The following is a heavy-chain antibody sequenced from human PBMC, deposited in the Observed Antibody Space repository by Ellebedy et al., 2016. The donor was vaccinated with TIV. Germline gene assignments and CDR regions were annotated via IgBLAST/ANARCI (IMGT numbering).Heavy chain of an antibody. CDR3: ARFGNDIVLGPGGGSVHGFDI. D-gene: IGHD3-10*01. Sequence: ASVKVSXXTSGGTFTKHAISWVRQAPGQGLEWLGGIIPLSGTTNYAPKFKDRLRMTADESTGTAYMALNLTSCDTAVYYCARFGNDIVLGPGGGSVHGFDIWGQGTLITVSS. CDR1: GGTFTKHA. V-gene: IGHV1-69*13. CDR2: IIPLSGTT. J-gene: IGHJ3*02.